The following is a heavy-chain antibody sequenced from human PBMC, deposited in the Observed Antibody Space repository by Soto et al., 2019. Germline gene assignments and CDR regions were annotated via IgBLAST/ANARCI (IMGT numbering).Heavy chain of an antibody. V-gene: IGHV4-39*01. CDR3: ARRDYDFWSGYYNPGAFDI. CDR2: IYYSGSA. Sequence: SETLSLTCTVSGGSISSSSYYWGWIRQPPGKGLEWIGSIYYSGSAYYKPSLRSRATISVDTSNNQFSLKLSSVTAADTAVYYCARRDYDFWSGYYNPGAFDIWGQGTTVTVSS. J-gene: IGHJ3*02. D-gene: IGHD3-3*01. CDR1: GGSISSSSYY.